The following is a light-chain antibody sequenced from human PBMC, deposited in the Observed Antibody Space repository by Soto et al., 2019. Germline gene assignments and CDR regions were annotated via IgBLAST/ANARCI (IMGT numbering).Light chain of an antibody. CDR2: KAS. CDR3: QQYDSYPLT. J-gene: IGKJ4*01. CDR1: QSISSW. Sequence: GARVTITCRASQSISSWLAWYQQKPGKAPKLLIQKASTSESGVPSRFSGSGSGTEFTLTISSLQPDDFATYYCQQYDSYPLTFGGGTRVEIK. V-gene: IGKV1-5*03.